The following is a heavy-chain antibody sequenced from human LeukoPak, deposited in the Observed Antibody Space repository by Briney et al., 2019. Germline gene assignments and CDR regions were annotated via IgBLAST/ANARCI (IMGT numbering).Heavy chain of an antibody. CDR2: IYYSGST. J-gene: IGHJ4*02. CDR1: GGSISSSSYX. CDR3: ARHVDLSQLERPLDC. V-gene: IGHV4-39*01. D-gene: IGHD1-1*01. Sequence: SETLSLTCTVSGGSISSSSYXWGXIRQPPGKGLEWIGSIYYSGSTYYNPSLKSRVTISVDTSKNPFSLKLSSVTAADTAVYYCARHVDLSQLERPLDCWGQGTLVTVSS.